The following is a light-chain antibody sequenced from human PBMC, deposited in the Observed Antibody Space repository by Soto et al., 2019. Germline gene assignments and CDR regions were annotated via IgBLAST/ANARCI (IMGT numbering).Light chain of an antibody. V-gene: IGKV3-20*01. CDR1: QSVSSSY. Sequence: EIVLTQSPGTLSLSPGERATLSCRASQSVSSSYLAWYQQKPGQAPRLLIYGASSRATGIPDRFSGSGSGTDFTLTISRLEPEDFAVYYCQQYGSSPFTVGPGPKVDLK. CDR3: QQYGSSPFT. CDR2: GAS. J-gene: IGKJ3*01.